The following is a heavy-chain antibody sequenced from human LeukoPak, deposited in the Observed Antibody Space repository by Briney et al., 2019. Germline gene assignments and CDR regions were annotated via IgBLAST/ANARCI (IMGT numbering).Heavy chain of an antibody. CDR3: ASADYEDAFDI. D-gene: IGHD4-17*01. Sequence: PSQTLSLTCTVSGGTISSGGYYWSWIRRDRGKGLEWIEYIYYSASTYYNPSLKSQLTISVDTSKNQFSLKLSSVTAADTAVYYCASADYEDAFDIWGQGTMVTVSS. V-gene: IGHV4-31*01. J-gene: IGHJ3*02. CDR1: GGTISSGGYY. CDR2: IYYSAST.